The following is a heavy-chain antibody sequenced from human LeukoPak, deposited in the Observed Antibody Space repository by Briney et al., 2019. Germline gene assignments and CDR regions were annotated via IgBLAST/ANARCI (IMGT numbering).Heavy chain of an antibody. D-gene: IGHD2-2*01. Sequence: GASVKVSCKASGGTFSSYAISWVRQAPGQGLEWMGGIIPIFGTANYAQKFQGRVTITADDSTSTAYMELSSLRSEDTAVYYCARIEGSTTTDDAFDIWGQGTMVTVSS. J-gene: IGHJ3*02. CDR1: GGTFSSYA. CDR3: ARIEGSTTTDDAFDI. V-gene: IGHV1-69*13. CDR2: IIPIFGTA.